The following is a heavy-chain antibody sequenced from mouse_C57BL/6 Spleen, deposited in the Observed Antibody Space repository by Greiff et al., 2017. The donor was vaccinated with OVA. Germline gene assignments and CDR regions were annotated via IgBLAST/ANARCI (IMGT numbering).Heavy chain of an antibody. CDR2: IWGDGST. CDR3: AKGAEIYSPLFDY. V-gene: IGHV2-3*01. CDR1: GFSLTSYG. Sequence: QVQLKESGPGLVAPSQSLSITCTVSGFSLTSYGVSWVRQPPGKGLEWLGVIWGDGSTNYYSALISSLSISKDNSKSQVFLKLSSLQTDDTAAYYCAKGAEIYSPLFDYWGQGTTLTVSS. J-gene: IGHJ2*01. D-gene: IGHD1-3*01.